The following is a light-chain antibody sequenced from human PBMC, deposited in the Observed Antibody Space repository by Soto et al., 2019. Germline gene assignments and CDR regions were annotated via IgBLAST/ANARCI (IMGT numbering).Light chain of an antibody. CDR1: SSDIGTYDY. V-gene: IGLV2-8*01. CDR2: EVS. J-gene: IGLJ1*01. Sequence: QSVLTQPPSASGSLGQSVTISCTGTSSDIGTYDYVSWYQQHPGRAPKLIIFEVSKRPSGVPDRFSGSKSGNTASLTISGLQAEDEADYYCCSYATSYTYVFGSGTKVTVL. CDR3: CSYATSYTYV.